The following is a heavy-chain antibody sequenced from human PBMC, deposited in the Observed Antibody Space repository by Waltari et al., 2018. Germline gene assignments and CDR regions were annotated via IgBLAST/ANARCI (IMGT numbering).Heavy chain of an antibody. Sequence: QGQLVGSGGGVVQPGRSLQPTCTAPGHLFPNFGMTWVRQAPGKGLEWVAVISFDGLDKRYADSVKGRFTISRDNSKNTLFLELNSLTTDDTGVYFCAKANRHSGQDNWFDPWGHGAPVTVSS. V-gene: IGHV3-30*18. D-gene: IGHD2-15*01. CDR2: ISFDGLDK. CDR3: AKANRHSGQDNWFDP. J-gene: IGHJ5*02. CDR1: GHLFPNFG.